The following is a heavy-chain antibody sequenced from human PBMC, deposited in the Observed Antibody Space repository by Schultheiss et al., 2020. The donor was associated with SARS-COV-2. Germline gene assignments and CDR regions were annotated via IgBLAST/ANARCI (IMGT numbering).Heavy chain of an antibody. J-gene: IGHJ6*02. CDR1: GGSISSSSYY. D-gene: IGHD6-6*01. V-gene: IGHV4-39*01. Sequence: SETLSLTCTVSGGSISSSSYYWGWIRQPPGKGLEWIGSIYYSGSTYYNPSLKSRVTISVDTSKNQFSLKLSSVTAADTAVYYCAGEQLATLYYYYGMDVWGQGTTVTVSS. CDR2: IYYSGST. CDR3: AGEQLATLYYYYGMDV.